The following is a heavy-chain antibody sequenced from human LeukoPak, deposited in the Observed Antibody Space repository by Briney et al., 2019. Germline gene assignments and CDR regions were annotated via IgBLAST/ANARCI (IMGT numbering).Heavy chain of an antibody. D-gene: IGHD2-15*01. CDR3: ARVQSHGYSAY. Sequence: PSETLSLTCTVSGGSIIGYYWSWIRQPPGKGLEWIGYIHYSGSTKYNPSLKSRVTISVDTSNNHFALKLSAVTAADKAVYFCARVQSHGYSAYWGQGILVTVSS. CDR2: IHYSGST. J-gene: IGHJ4*02. V-gene: IGHV4-59*01. CDR1: GGSIIGYY.